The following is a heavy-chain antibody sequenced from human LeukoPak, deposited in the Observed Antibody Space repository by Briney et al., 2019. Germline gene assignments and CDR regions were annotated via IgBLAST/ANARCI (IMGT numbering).Heavy chain of an antibody. J-gene: IGHJ3*02. Sequence: ASVKVSCKASGYTFTGYYMHWVRQAPGQGLEWMGWINPNSGGTNYAQKFQGRVTMTRDTSISTAYMELSRLRSDDTAVYYCAREVLAAARYRAFDIWGQGTMVTVSS. V-gene: IGHV1-2*02. CDR2: INPNSGGT. D-gene: IGHD6-13*01. CDR3: AREVLAAARYRAFDI. CDR1: GYTFTGYY.